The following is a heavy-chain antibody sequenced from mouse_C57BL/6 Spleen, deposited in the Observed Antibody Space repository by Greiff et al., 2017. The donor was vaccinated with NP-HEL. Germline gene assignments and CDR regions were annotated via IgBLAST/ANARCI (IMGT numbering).Heavy chain of an antibody. D-gene: IGHD2-1*01. V-gene: IGHV10-1*01. Sequence: EAGGGLVQPKGSLKLSCAASGFSFNTYAMNWVRQAPGKGLEWVARIRSKSNNYATYYADSVKDRFTISRDDSESMLYLQMNNLKTEDTAMYYCVRHRGNYDYAMDYWGQGTSVTVSS. CDR3: VRHRGNYDYAMDY. CDR1: GFSFNTYA. CDR2: IRSKSNNYAT. J-gene: IGHJ4*01.